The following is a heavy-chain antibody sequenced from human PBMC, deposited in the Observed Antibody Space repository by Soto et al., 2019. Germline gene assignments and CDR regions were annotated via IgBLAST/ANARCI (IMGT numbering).Heavy chain of an antibody. CDR3: AHRFDWYYFNY. V-gene: IGHV2-5*02. CDR2: IYWDDDK. CDR1: GFSLSTSEVG. Sequence: SGPTLVNPTQTLTLICTFSGFSLSTSEVGVGWFRQPPGKALEWLALIYWDDDKRYSPSLKSRFTITKDTSKNRVVLTMTNVDPVDSATYFCAHRFDWYYFNYWGQGTLVTVSS. D-gene: IGHD3-9*01. J-gene: IGHJ4*02.